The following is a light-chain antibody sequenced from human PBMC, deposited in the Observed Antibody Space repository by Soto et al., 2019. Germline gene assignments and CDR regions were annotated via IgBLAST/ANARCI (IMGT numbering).Light chain of an antibody. Sequence: EIVLTQSPGTLSLSPGERATLSCRASQSVSSTYLAWYQHKLGQDPRLVIYGASSKASGIPDRFSGSGSGTDFTLTISRLEPEDFAVYYCQQYGSSPRSFGQGTKVEVK. CDR2: GAS. CDR3: QQYGSSPRS. V-gene: IGKV3-20*01. CDR1: QSVSSTY. J-gene: IGKJ1*01.